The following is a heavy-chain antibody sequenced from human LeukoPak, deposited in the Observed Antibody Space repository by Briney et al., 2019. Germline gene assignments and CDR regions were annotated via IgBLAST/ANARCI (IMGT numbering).Heavy chain of an antibody. CDR3: ARLGDSSSRLYYFDY. CDR1: GGSISSYY. J-gene: IGHJ4*02. D-gene: IGHD6-6*01. V-gene: IGHV4-59*08. Sequence: PSETLSLTCTVSGGSISSYYWSWIRQPPGKGLEWIGYFHYSGSTNYNPSLTSRVTISVDTSKNQFSQKLSSVTAADTAVYYCARLGDSSSRLYYFDYWGQGTLVTVSS. CDR2: FHYSGST.